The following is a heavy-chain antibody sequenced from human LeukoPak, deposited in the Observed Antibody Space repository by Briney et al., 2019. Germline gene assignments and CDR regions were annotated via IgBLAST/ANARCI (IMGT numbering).Heavy chain of an antibody. CDR3: ARDVWTSGYDRGPAIDY. J-gene: IGHJ4*02. CDR1: GDSVSSNSAA. D-gene: IGHD5-12*01. Sequence: SQTLSLTCAISGDSVSSNSAAWNWIRQSPSRGLEWLGRTYYRSKWYNDYAVSVKGRITINPDTSKNQFSLQLNSVTPEDTAVYYCARDVWTSGYDRGPAIDYWGQGTLVTVSS. CDR2: TYYRSKWYN. V-gene: IGHV6-1*01.